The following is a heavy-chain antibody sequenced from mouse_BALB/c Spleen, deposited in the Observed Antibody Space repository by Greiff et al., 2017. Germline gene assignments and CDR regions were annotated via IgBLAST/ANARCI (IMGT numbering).Heavy chain of an antibody. V-gene: IGHV1-4*01. CDR2: INPSSGYT. Sequence: VQLVESGAELARPGASVKMSCKASGYTFTSYTMHWVKQRPGQGLEWIGYINPSSGYTNYNQKFKDKATLTADKSSSTAYMQLSSLTSEDSAVYYCARIRGGSGTRYAMDYWGQGTSVTVSS. CDR1: GYTFTSYT. J-gene: IGHJ4*01. CDR3: ARIRGGSGTRYAMDY. D-gene: IGHD4-1*01.